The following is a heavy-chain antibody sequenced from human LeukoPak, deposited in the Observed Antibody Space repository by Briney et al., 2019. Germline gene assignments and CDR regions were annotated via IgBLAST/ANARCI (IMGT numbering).Heavy chain of an antibody. V-gene: IGHV4-31*03. CDR2: IYYSGST. Sequence: PSETLSLTCTVSGGSISRGGYYWSWIRQHPGKGLEWIGYIYYSGSTYYNPSLKSRVTISVDTSKNQFSLKLSSVTAADTAVYYCARGITMVRGVIEPYYFDYWGQGTLVTVSS. D-gene: IGHD3-10*01. CDR3: ARGITMVRGVIEPYYFDY. CDR1: GGSISRGGYY. J-gene: IGHJ4*02.